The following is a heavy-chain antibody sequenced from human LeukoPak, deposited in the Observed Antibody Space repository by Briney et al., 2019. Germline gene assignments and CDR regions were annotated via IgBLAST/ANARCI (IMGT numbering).Heavy chain of an antibody. CDR2: IYYSGST. J-gene: IGHJ3*02. CDR1: GGSISSYY. Sequence: SETLSLTCTVSGGSISSYYWSWIRQPPGKGLEWIGYIYYSGSTNYNPSLKSRVTISVDTSKNQFSLKLSSVTAADTAVYYCARGDRSGGSCYSGAFDIWGQGTMVTVSS. D-gene: IGHD2-15*01. V-gene: IGHV4-59*01. CDR3: ARGDRSGGSCYSGAFDI.